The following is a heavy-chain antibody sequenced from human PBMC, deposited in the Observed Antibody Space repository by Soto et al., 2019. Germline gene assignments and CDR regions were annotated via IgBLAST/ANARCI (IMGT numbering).Heavy chain of an antibody. Sequence: ASVKVSCKASGYTFTSYYMHWVRQAPGQGLEWMGIINPSGGSTSYAQKFQGRVTMTRDTSTSTVYMELSSLRSEDTAVYYCARTEYYYDSSGPTGWKEYFQHWGQGTLVTVSS. D-gene: IGHD3-22*01. V-gene: IGHV1-46*01. CDR1: GYTFTSYY. J-gene: IGHJ1*01. CDR3: ARTEYYYDSSGPTGWKEYFQH. CDR2: INPSGGST.